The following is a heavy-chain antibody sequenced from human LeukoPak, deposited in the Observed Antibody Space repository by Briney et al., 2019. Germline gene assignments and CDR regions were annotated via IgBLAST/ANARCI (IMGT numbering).Heavy chain of an antibody. CDR3: AKSTLGSSWFDY. Sequence: QTGGSLRLSCAASGFTFSSYGMHWVRQAPGKGLEWVAVISYDGSNKYYADSVKGRFTISRDNSKNTLYLQMNSLRAEDTAVYYRAKSTLGSSWFDYWGQGTLVTVSS. CDR2: ISYDGSNK. J-gene: IGHJ4*02. CDR1: GFTFSSYG. D-gene: IGHD6-13*01. V-gene: IGHV3-30*18.